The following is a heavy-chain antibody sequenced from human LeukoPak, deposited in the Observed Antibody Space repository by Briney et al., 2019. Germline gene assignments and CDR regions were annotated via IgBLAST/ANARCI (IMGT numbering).Heavy chain of an antibody. CDR3: AKDISEAAAGDAFDI. D-gene: IGHD6-13*01. Sequence: GGSLRLSCAASGFTFDDYAMHWVRQAPGKGLEWISGISWNSGSIGYADSAKGRFTISRDNAKNSLYLQMNSLRAEDTALYYCAKDISEAAAGDAFDIWGQGTMVTVSS. V-gene: IGHV3-9*01. CDR1: GFTFDDYA. CDR2: ISWNSGSI. J-gene: IGHJ3*02.